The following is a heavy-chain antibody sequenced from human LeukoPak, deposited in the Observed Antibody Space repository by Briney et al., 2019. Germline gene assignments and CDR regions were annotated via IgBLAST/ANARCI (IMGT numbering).Heavy chain of an antibody. Sequence: SEALSLTCAVYGGSFSGYYWSWIRQPPGKGLEWIGEINHSGSTNYNPSLKSRVTISVDTSKNQFSLKLRSVTAADTAMYYCARAYSSSWYYNWFDPWGQGTLVTVSS. CDR2: INHSGST. CDR1: GGSFSGYY. D-gene: IGHD6-13*01. CDR3: ARAYSSSWYYNWFDP. J-gene: IGHJ5*02. V-gene: IGHV4-34*01.